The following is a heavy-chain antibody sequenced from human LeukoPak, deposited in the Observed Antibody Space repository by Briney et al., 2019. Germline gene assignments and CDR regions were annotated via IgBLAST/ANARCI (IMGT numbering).Heavy chain of an antibody. CDR3: ARHGRPYYYDSSGAYFDY. V-gene: IGHV4-39*01. CDR2: IYYSGST. D-gene: IGHD3-22*01. Sequence: SETLSLTCTVSGGPISSSSYYWGWIRQPPGKGLEWIGSIYYSGSTYYNPSLRSRVTISVDTSKNQFSLKLSSVTAADTAVYYCARHGRPYYYDSSGAYFDYWGQGTLSPSPQ. J-gene: IGHJ4*02. CDR1: GGPISSSSYY.